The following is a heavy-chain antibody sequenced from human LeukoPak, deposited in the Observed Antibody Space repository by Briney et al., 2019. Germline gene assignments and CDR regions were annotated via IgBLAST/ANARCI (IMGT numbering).Heavy chain of an antibody. CDR1: GFIFSDYS. CDR3: ARSVVLLWFGELGAFDI. CDR2: IRSNSSYI. J-gene: IGHJ3*02. V-gene: IGHV3-21*01. D-gene: IGHD3-10*01. Sequence: GSLRLSCAASGFIFSDYSMNWVRQAPGKGLEWVSSIRSNSSYIYYADSVKGRFTISRDNAKNSLYLQMNSLRAEDTAVYYCARSVVLLWFGELGAFDIWGQGTMVTVSS.